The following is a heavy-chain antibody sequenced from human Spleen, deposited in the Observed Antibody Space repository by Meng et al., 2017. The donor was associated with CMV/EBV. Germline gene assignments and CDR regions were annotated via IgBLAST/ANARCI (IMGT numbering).Heavy chain of an antibody. V-gene: IGHV1-2*02. CDR3: ARERMLRFLERTGGYGMDV. CDR1: GYTFTGYY. CDR2: INPNSGGT. J-gene: IGHJ6*02. D-gene: IGHD3-3*01. Sequence: ASVKVSCKASGYTFTGYYMHWVRQAPGQGLEWMGWINPNSGGTNYAQKFQGRVTMTRDTSISTAYMELSRLRSDDTAVYYCARERMLRFLERTGGYGMDVWGQGTTVTVSS.